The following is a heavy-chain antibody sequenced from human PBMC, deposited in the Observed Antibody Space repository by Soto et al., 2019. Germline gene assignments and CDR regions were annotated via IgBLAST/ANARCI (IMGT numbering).Heavy chain of an antibody. CDR3: ARVLYDSSSLPFDN. V-gene: IGHV1-69*13. CDR2: IIPVFHTP. CDR1: GGTFSSYA. D-gene: IGHD3-22*01. J-gene: IGHJ4*02. Sequence: SSEKVSCKASGGTFSSYAISWVRQAPGQGLEWMGGIIPVFHTPNYAQKFQARVTITADESTCTAYMELSNLRSEDTAVYYCARVLYDSSSLPFDNWGQGTQVTVSS.